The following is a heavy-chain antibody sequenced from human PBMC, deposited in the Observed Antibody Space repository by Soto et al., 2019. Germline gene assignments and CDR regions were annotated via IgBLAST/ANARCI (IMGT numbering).Heavy chain of an antibody. J-gene: IGHJ4*02. CDR3: ARDKITGLFDY. CDR2: INHSGST. Sequence: QVQLQQWGAGLLKPSETLSLTCAVYGGSFSGYYWTWIRQPPGTGLEWIGEINHSGSTNYNPSLKTRVTQPVDTSKNPFSLKLTSVTGADSAVYYCARDKITGLFDYWGQGTLVTVSS. D-gene: IGHD2-8*02. CDR1: GGSFSGYY. V-gene: IGHV4-34*01.